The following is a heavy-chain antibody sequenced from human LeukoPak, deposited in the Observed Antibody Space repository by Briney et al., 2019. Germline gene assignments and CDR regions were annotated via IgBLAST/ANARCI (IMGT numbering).Heavy chain of an antibody. J-gene: IGHJ4*02. CDR1: GGTFSSYA. CDR2: IIPIFGTA. CDR3: ARDPLGVATITTGSFDY. V-gene: IGHV1-69*13. Sequence: SVKVSCKASGGTFSSYAISWVRQAPGQGLEWMGGIIPIFGTANYAQKFQGRVTITADESTSTAYMELGSLRSEDTAVYYCARDPLGVATITTGSFDYWGQGTLVTVSS. D-gene: IGHD5-12*01.